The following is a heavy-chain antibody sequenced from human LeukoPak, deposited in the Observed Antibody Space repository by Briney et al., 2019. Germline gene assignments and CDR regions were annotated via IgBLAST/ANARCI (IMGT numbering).Heavy chain of an antibody. Sequence: ASVKVSCKASGYTFTGYYMHWARQAPGQGLEWMGWINPNSGGTNYAQKFQGRVTMTRDTSISTAYMELSRLRSDDTAVYYCASSDYSNRFFDYWGQGTLVTVSS. CDR1: GYTFTGYY. D-gene: IGHD4-11*01. CDR3: ASSDYSNRFFDY. CDR2: INPNSGGT. J-gene: IGHJ4*02. V-gene: IGHV1-2*02.